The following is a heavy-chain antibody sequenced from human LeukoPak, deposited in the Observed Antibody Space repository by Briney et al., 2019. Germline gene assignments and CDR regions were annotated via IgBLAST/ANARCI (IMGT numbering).Heavy chain of an antibody. CDR1: GFTFSSYA. J-gene: IGHJ4*02. V-gene: IGHV3-23*01. Sequence: GGSLRLSCAASGFTFSSYAMSWVRQAPGKGLEWVSAISGSGGSTYYADSVKGRFTISRDNSKNTLYLQMNSLRAEDTAVYYCAKGSERGDHDFWSGSPPYWGQGTLVTVSS. CDR3: AKGSERGDHDFWSGSPPY. CDR2: ISGSGGST. D-gene: IGHD3-3*01.